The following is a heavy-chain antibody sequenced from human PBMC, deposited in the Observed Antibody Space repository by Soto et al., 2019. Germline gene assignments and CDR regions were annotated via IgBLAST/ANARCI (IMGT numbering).Heavy chain of an antibody. D-gene: IGHD6-19*01. CDR2: IRGKAFGGTT. Sequence: GGSLRLSCTGSGFTLGDYAMSWLRQAPGKGLEWVGFIRGKAFGGTTEYAASVKGRFTISRDDSKSIAYLQMNSLKTEDTAVYYCSRQWLVPNDAFDIWGQGTMVTVSS. J-gene: IGHJ3*02. CDR1: GFTLGDYA. CDR3: SRQWLVPNDAFDI. V-gene: IGHV3-49*03.